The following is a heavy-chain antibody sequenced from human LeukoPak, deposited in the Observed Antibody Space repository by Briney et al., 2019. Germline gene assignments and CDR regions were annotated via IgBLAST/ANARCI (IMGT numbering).Heavy chain of an antibody. CDR3: ARISDDYYDSSGYFDY. CDR1: GGSISSYY. J-gene: IGHJ4*02. CDR2: IYYSGST. Sequence: PSETLSLTCTVSGGSISSYYWSWIRQPPGKGLEWIGYIYYSGSTNYNPSLKSRVTISVDTSKNQFSLKLSSVTAADTAVYYCARISDDYYDSSGYFDYWGLGTLVTVSS. D-gene: IGHD3-22*01. V-gene: IGHV4-59*01.